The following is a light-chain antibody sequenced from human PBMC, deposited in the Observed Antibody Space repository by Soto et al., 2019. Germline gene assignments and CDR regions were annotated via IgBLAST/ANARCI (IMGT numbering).Light chain of an antibody. CDR3: QVWDSVSDNGV. Sequence: SSELTQPASLSVVPRPTARITCGGNSIGIKSVHWYQQKPGQAPALVVYDDSDRPSGIPERFSGSKSENTATLTISWVEAGDEADYYCQVWDSVSDNGVYGGGTKVTVL. CDR2: DDS. J-gene: IGLJ3*02. CDR1: SIGIKS. V-gene: IGLV3-21*02.